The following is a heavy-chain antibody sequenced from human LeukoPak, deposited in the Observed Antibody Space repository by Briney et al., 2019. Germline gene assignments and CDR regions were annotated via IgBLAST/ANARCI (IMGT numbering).Heavy chain of an antibody. J-gene: IGHJ3*02. V-gene: IGHV3-48*04. D-gene: IGHD3-10*01. Sequence: GGSLRLSCAASGFTFSSYSMNWVRQAPGKGLEWVSYISSSSSTIYYADSVKGRFTISRDNAKNSLYLQMNSLRAEDTAVYYCAKDQTLWFGELLGHDAFDIWGQGTMVTVSS. CDR1: GFTFSSYS. CDR3: AKDQTLWFGELLGHDAFDI. CDR2: ISSSSSTI.